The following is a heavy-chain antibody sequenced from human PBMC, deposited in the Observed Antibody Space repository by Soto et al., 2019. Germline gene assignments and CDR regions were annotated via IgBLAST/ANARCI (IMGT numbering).Heavy chain of an antibody. V-gene: IGHV4-34*01. CDR1: GGSFSDYY. CDR3: ARGRKSSSRFGNNWFDP. Sequence: SETLSLTCAVHGGSFSDYYWSWIRQPPGKGLEWIGEINHSETTNYNPPLKSRVTISVHPSKNQISLKLSSVTAADTAVYYCARGRKSSSRFGNNWFDPWGQGTLVTVSS. D-gene: IGHD2-2*01. CDR2: INHSETT. J-gene: IGHJ5*02.